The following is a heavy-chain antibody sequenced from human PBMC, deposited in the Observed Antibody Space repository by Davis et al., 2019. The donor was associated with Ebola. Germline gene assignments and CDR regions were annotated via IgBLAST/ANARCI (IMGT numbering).Heavy chain of an antibody. D-gene: IGHD6-6*01. Sequence: AASVKVSCKASGYTFTSYYMHWVRQAPGQGLEWMGGIIPIFGTANYAQKFQGRVTITADKSTSTAYTELSSLRSEDTAVYYCARGVIAARLHVNGMDVWGQGTTVTVSS. CDR3: ARGVIAARLHVNGMDV. CDR1: GYTFTSYY. CDR2: IIPIFGTA. J-gene: IGHJ6*02. V-gene: IGHV1-69*06.